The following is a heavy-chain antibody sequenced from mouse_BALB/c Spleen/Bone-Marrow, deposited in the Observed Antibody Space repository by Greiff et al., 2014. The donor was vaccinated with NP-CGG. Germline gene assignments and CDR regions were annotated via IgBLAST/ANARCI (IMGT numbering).Heavy chain of an antibody. J-gene: IGHJ2*01. CDR2: IYPGEGDT. CDR1: GYTFTTYW. D-gene: IGHD1-1*01. CDR3: SREESSWGDY. V-gene: IGHV1-87*01. Sequence: QVQLQQSGAELVRPGASVKLSCKTSGYTFTTYWMQWVKQRPGQGLEWIGAIYPGEGDTRYTQKFKGKATLTTDNSSSTAYMQLSNVTAEDSSYCSCSREESSWGDYWGQGTTLTVSS.